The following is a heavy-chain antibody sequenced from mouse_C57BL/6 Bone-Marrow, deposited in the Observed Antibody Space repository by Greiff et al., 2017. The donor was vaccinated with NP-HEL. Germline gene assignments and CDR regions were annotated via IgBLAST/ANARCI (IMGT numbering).Heavy chain of an antibody. V-gene: IGHV1-69*01. CDR3: AREDDGYPGFAY. D-gene: IGHD2-3*01. CDR2: IDPSDSYT. J-gene: IGHJ3*01. Sequence: VQLQQPGAELVMPGASVKLSCKASGYTFTSYWMHWVKQRPGQGLEWIGEIDPSDSYTNYNQKFKGKSTLTVDKSSSTAYMPLSSLTSEDSAVYYWAREDDGYPGFAYWGQGTLVTVSA. CDR1: GYTFTSYW.